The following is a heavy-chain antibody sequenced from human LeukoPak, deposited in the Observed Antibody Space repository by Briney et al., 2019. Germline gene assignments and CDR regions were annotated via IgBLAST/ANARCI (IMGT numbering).Heavy chain of an antibody. CDR1: GYTFTSYG. Sequence: GASVKGSCKASGYTFTSYGTSWVRQAPGQGLEWMGWISAYNGNTNYAQKLQGRVTMTTDTSTSTAYMELRSLRSDDTAVYYCARMYYYDSSGYYPPWAYFDYWGQGTLVTVSS. D-gene: IGHD3-22*01. CDR3: ARMYYYDSSGYYPPWAYFDY. V-gene: IGHV1-18*01. J-gene: IGHJ4*02. CDR2: ISAYNGNT.